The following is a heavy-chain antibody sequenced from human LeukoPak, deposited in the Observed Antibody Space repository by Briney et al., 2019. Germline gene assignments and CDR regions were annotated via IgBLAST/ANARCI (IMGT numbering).Heavy chain of an antibody. CDR3: AKKSPYGGADY. Sequence: GGSLRLSCAASGFTFSNSAMSWARQAPGKGLQWVSAISGNGGITYYADSVKGQFTISRDNSKNTLYLQMNTLRADDTAVYYCAKKSPYGGADYWGQGTLVTVSS. D-gene: IGHD4-23*01. J-gene: IGHJ4*02. CDR2: ISGNGGIT. CDR1: GFTFSNSA. V-gene: IGHV3-23*01.